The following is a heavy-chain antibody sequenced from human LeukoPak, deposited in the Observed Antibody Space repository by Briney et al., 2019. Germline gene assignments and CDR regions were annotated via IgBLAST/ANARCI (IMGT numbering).Heavy chain of an antibody. CDR3: AKRVGATAFDS. CDR1: GFTFSSYA. V-gene: IGHV3-23*01. D-gene: IGHD1-26*01. Sequence: GGSLRLSCAASGFTFSSYAMSWVRQAPGKGLEWVSAISISGASTYYADSMKGRFTISRDNSKNTLFLQMNSLRADDTAVYYCAKRVGATAFDSWGQGTLVTVSS. J-gene: IGHJ4*02. CDR2: ISISGAST.